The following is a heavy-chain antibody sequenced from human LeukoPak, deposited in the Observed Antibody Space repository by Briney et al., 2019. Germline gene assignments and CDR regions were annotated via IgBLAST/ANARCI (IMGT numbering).Heavy chain of an antibody. V-gene: IGHV1-46*01. J-gene: IGHJ5*02. D-gene: IGHD3-22*01. CDR3: ARDSSRITMIVVVTTDNWFDP. Sequence: ASVKVSCKASGYTFTSYYMHWVRQAPEQGLEWMGIINPSGGSTSYAQKFQGRVTMTRDTSTSTVYMELSSLRSEDTAVYYCARDSSRITMIVVVTTDNWFDPWGQGTLVTVSS. CDR1: GYTFTSYY. CDR2: INPSGGST.